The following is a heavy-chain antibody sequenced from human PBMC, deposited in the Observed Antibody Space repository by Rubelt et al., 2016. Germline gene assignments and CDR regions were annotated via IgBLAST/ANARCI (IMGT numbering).Heavy chain of an antibody. V-gene: IGHV1-69*01. Sequence: QVQLVQSGAEVKKPGSSVKVSCKASGGTFSSYAISWVRQAPGQGLEWMGGIIPIFGTANYAQKFQGRVTISADESTSTAYMELNSLRSEDTAVYYCARDMEQLVGCVGYWGQGTLVTVSS. J-gene: IGHJ4*02. CDR2: IIPIFGTA. CDR3: ARDMEQLVGCVGY. CDR1: GGTFSSYA. D-gene: IGHD6-6*01.